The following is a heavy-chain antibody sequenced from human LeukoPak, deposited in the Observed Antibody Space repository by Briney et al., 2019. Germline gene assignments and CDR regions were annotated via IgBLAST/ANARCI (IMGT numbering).Heavy chain of an antibody. Sequence: GASVKVSCKASGGTFSSYAISWVRQAPGRGLEWMGWISAYNGNSNYAQKFQGRVTMTTDTSTSTGYMELRSLRSDDTAVYYCARVHSYCSSTSCLDYWGQGTLVTVSS. CDR2: ISAYNGNS. CDR3: ARVHSYCSSTSCLDY. D-gene: IGHD2-2*01. V-gene: IGHV1-18*01. J-gene: IGHJ4*02. CDR1: GGTFSSYA.